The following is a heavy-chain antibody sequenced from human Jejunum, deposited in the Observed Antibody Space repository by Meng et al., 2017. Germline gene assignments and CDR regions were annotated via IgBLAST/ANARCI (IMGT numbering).Heavy chain of an antibody. Sequence: QVQLVQSGAEVKKPGASVTVSCRASGYTLNGFYMHWVRQAPGQGLEWMGRINTNTGGTNYAQNFKGSITLTRDTSTVYMEVNRLRSDDTAMYYCAGRSYNYDDYFDFWGRGTLVTVSS. CDR3: AGRSYNYDDYFDF. CDR1: GYTLNGFY. J-gene: IGHJ4*02. CDR2: INTNTGGT. V-gene: IGHV1-2*06. D-gene: IGHD5-24*01.